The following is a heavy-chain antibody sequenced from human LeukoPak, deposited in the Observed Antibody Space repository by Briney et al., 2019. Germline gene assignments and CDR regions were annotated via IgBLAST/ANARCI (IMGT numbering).Heavy chain of an antibody. CDR1: GGSFSGYY. V-gene: IGHV4-34*01. Sequence: SETLSLTCAVYGGSFSGYYWSWIRQPPGKGLEWIGEINHSGSTNYNPSLKSRVTISVDTSKNQFSLKLSSVTAADTAVYYCARGHYYDSSGNYYFDYWGQGTLVTVSS. J-gene: IGHJ4*02. D-gene: IGHD3-22*01. CDR3: ARGHYYDSSGNYYFDY. CDR2: INHSGST.